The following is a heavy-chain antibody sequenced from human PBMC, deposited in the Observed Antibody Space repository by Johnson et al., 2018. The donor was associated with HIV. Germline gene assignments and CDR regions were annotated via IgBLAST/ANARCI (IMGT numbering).Heavy chain of an antibody. CDR2: IRGGGSGT. Sequence: VQLVESGGGVVQPGMFVTLSCAASGFTFDDYAMHWVRQAPGKGLQWVATIRGGGSGTYHAASVKGRYPKPRDNSTNTLYLQVNSLRPEDTAVYYCAKNNQVWGLLPVDALDIWGQGTLVTVSS. CDR1: GFTFDDYA. D-gene: IGHD1-26*01. J-gene: IGHJ3*02. V-gene: IGHV3-23*04. CDR3: AKNNQVWGLLPVDALDI.